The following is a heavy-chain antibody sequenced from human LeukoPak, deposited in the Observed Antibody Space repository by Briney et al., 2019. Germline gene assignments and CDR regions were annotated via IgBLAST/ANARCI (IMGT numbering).Heavy chain of an antibody. Sequence: ASVKVSCKVSGYTLTELSMHWVRQAPGKGLEWMGGFDPEDGETIYAQKFQGRVTMTEDTSTDTAYMELGSLRSEDTAVYYCATFSDYGDYHFAYWGQGTLVTVSS. CDR3: ATFSDYGDYHFAY. D-gene: IGHD4-17*01. CDR2: FDPEDGET. J-gene: IGHJ4*02. CDR1: GYTLTELS. V-gene: IGHV1-24*01.